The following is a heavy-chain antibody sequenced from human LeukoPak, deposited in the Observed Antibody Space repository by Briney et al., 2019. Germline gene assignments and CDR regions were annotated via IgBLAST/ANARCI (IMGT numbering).Heavy chain of an antibody. CDR1: GGSISSGGYY. D-gene: IGHD2-2*01. CDR2: IYYSGNT. V-gene: IGHV4-31*03. Sequence: KPSQALSLTCTVSGGSISSGGYYWSWIRQHPGKGLEWIGYIYYSGNTYYNPSLKSRVTISVDTSKNQFSLKLSSVTAADTAVYYCARGYCTSSSCFARHWFDPWGQGTLVTVPS. CDR3: ARGYCTSSSCFARHWFDP. J-gene: IGHJ5*02.